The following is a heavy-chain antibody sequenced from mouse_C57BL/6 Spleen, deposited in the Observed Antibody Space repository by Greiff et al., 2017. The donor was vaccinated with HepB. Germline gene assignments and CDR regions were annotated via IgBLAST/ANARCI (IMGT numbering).Heavy chain of an antibody. Sequence: EVKLEESGGGLVQPGGSMKLSCVASGFTFSNYWMNWVRQSPEKGLEWVAQIRLKSDNYATHYAESVKGRFTISRDDSKSSVYLQKNNLRAEDTGIYYCTEDRPFAYWGQGTLVTVSA. CDR2: IRLKSDNYAT. CDR3: TEDRPFAY. CDR1: GFTFSNYW. V-gene: IGHV6-3*01. J-gene: IGHJ3*01.